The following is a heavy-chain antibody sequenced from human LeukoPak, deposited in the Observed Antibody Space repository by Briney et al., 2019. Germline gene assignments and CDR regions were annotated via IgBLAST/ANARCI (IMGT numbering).Heavy chain of an antibody. D-gene: IGHD3-3*01. CDR2: INSDGSST. V-gene: IGHV3-74*01. CDR3: ARSITIFGVVIS. J-gene: IGHJ5*02. Sequence: PGGSLRLSCAASGFTFSSYWMHWVRQAPGKGLVCVSRINSDGSSTSYADSVKGRFTISRDNAKNTLYLQVNSLRAEDTAVYYCARSITIFGVVISWGQGTLVTVSS. CDR1: GFTFSSYW.